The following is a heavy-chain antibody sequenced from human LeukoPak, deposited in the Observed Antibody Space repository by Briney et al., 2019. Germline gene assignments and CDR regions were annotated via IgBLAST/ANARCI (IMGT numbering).Heavy chain of an antibody. CDR3: ANSAGRRDGYKSSTVVY. Sequence: GGSLRLSCAASGFTFSSYAMSWVRQAPGKGLEWVSAISGSGGSTYYADSVKGRFTISRDNSKNTLYLQMNSLRAEDTAVYYCANSAGRRDGYKSSTVVYWGQGTLVTVSS. J-gene: IGHJ4*02. CDR2: ISGSGGST. V-gene: IGHV3-23*01. D-gene: IGHD5-24*01. CDR1: GFTFSSYA.